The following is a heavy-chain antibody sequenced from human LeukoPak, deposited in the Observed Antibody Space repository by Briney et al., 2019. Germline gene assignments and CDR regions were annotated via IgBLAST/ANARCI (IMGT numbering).Heavy chain of an antibody. CDR3: ARSRVKWLVSFHPYHDAFDI. CDR2: ISAYNGNT. J-gene: IGHJ3*02. CDR1: GYTFTSYG. V-gene: IGHV1-18*01. D-gene: IGHD6-19*01. Sequence: GASVKVSCKASGYTFTSYGISWVRQAPGQGLEWMGWISAYNGNTNYAQKLQGRVTMTTDTSTSTAYMELRSLRYDDTAVYYCARSRVKWLVSFHPYHDAFDIWGQGTMVTVSS.